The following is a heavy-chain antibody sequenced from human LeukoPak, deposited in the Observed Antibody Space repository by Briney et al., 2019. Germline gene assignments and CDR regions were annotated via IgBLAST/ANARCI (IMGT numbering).Heavy chain of an antibody. D-gene: IGHD5-18*01. CDR2: IIPIFGTA. V-gene: IGHV1-69*13. CDR1: GGTFSSYA. Sequence: ASVKVSCKASGGTFSSYAISWVRQAPGQGLEWMGGIIPIFGTANYAQKFQGRVTITADESTSTAYMELSSLRSEDTAVYYCASLDSYGEDYFDYWGQGTLVTVSS. CDR3: ASLDSYGEDYFDY. J-gene: IGHJ4*02.